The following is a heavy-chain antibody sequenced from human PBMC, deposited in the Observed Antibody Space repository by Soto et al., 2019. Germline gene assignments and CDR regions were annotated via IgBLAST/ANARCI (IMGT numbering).Heavy chain of an antibody. CDR2: ISGSGGST. D-gene: IGHD2-2*01. J-gene: IGHJ6*02. CDR1: GFTFSSYA. V-gene: IGHV3-23*01. Sequence: GVLRLSCAASGFTFSSYAMSWVRQAPGKGLEWVSAISGSGGSTYYADSVKGRFTISRDNSKNTLYLQMNSLRAEDTAVYYCAKEGIVVEIYDYYGMDVWGQGATVTVSS. CDR3: AKEGIVVEIYDYYGMDV.